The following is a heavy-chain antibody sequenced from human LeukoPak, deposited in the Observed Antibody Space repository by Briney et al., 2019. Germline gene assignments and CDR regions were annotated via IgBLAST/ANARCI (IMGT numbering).Heavy chain of an antibody. V-gene: IGHV1-69*04. CDR3: ARDPAGGTDAFDI. Sequence: SSVKVSCKASGGTFSSYTISWVRQAPGQGLEWMGRIIPILGIANYAQKFQGSVTITADKSTSTAYMELSSLRSEDTAVYYCARDPAGGTDAFDIWGQGTMVTASS. J-gene: IGHJ3*02. CDR2: IIPILGIA. D-gene: IGHD2-15*01. CDR1: GGTFSSYT.